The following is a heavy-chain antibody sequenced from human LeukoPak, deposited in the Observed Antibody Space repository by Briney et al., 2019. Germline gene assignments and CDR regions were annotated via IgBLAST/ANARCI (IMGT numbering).Heavy chain of an antibody. J-gene: IGHJ4*02. V-gene: IGHV3-7*01. Sequence: GSLRLSCAASGFIFSNFWMSWVRRAPGKGLEGVANIKQDGSEKYYVDSVKGRFTISRDNAKNSLFLQMSSLRAEDTAVYFCARGVPSGVDYFDYWGQGTLVTVSS. D-gene: IGHD6-19*01. CDR3: ARGVPSGVDYFDY. CDR2: IKQDGSEK. CDR1: GFIFSNFW.